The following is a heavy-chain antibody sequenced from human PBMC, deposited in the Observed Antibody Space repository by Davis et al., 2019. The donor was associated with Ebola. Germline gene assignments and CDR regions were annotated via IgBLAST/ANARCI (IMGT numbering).Heavy chain of an antibody. V-gene: IGHV3-9*01. CDR3: ARMTRHRIIAMVRGVISWFDP. D-gene: IGHD3-10*01. CDR1: GFTFDDYA. CDR2: ISWNSGSI. J-gene: IGHJ5*02. Sequence: SLKISCAASGFTFDDYAMHWVRQAPGKGLEWVSGISWNSGSIGYADSVKGRFTISRDNAKNSLYLQMNSLRDEDTAVYYCARMTRHRIIAMVRGVISWFDPWGQGTLVTVSS.